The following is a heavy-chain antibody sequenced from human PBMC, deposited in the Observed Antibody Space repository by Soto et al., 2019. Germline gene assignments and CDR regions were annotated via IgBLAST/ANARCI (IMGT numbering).Heavy chain of an antibody. V-gene: IGHV2-26*01. J-gene: IGHJ4*02. Sequence: EAGPTVGNPTETLTLTCSVTGFSLTDTRMGVSWIRQAPGKALEWLAHIISNDDKSYSTSLKSRLTISKDTSKSQVVLRMTNMDPVDTGRYYCARALFYSDSDGYYFEFDYWGPGTLVPVSS. D-gene: IGHD3-22*01. CDR3: ARALFYSDSDGYYFEFDY. CDR2: IISNDDK. CDR1: GFSLTDTRMG.